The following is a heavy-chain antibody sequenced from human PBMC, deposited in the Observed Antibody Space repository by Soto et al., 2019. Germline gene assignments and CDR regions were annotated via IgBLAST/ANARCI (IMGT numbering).Heavy chain of an antibody. Sequence: SAISGSGGSTYYADSVKGRFTISRDNSKNTLYLQMNSLRAEDTAVYYCAIRRAVADHYWGQGTLVTVSS. CDR3: AIRRAVADHY. D-gene: IGHD6-19*01. V-gene: IGHV3-23*01. CDR2: ISGSGGST. J-gene: IGHJ4*02.